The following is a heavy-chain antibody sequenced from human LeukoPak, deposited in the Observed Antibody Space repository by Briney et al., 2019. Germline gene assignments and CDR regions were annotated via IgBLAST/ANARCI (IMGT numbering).Heavy chain of an antibody. V-gene: IGHV3-23*01. CDR3: AKDSYYDILTGYYRGAFDI. CDR1: GFTFSSYA. J-gene: IGHJ3*02. Sequence: GGSLRLSCAASGFTFSSYAMSWVRQAPGKGLEWVSAISGSGGSTYYADSAKGRLTISRNNSKNTLYLQMNSLRAEDTAVYYCAKDSYYDILTGYYRGAFDIWGQGTMVTVSS. D-gene: IGHD3-9*01. CDR2: ISGSGGST.